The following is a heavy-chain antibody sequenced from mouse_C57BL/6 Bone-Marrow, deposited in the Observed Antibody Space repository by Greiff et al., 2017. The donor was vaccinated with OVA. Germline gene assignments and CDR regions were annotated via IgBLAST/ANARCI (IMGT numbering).Heavy chain of an antibody. V-gene: IGHV1-62-2*01. CDR3: ARHERGGAQAHYFDY. Sequence: VQVVESGAELVKPGASVKLSCKASGYTFTEYTIHWVKQRSGQGLEWIGWFYPGSGSIKYNEKFKDKATLTADKSSSTVYMELSRLTSEDSAVYFCARHERGGAQAHYFDYWGQGTTLTVSS. J-gene: IGHJ2*01. D-gene: IGHD3-2*02. CDR1: GYTFTEYT. CDR2: FYPGSGSI.